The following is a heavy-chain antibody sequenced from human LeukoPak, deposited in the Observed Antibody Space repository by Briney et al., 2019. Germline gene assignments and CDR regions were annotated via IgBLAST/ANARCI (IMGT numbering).Heavy chain of an antibody. Sequence: GRSLRLSCAASGFTFSSYAMHWVRQAPGKGLEWVAVISYDGSNKYYADSVKGRFTISRDNSKNTLYLQMDSLRAEDTAVYYCARDSNAVAGTTYYYYYMDVWGKGTTVTVSS. CDR1: GFTFSSYA. D-gene: IGHD6-19*01. J-gene: IGHJ6*03. CDR3: ARDSNAVAGTTYYYYYMDV. CDR2: ISYDGSNK. V-gene: IGHV3-30*01.